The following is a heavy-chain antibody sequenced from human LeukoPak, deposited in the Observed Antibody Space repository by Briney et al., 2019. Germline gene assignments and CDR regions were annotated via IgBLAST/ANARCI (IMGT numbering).Heavy chain of an antibody. J-gene: IGHJ6*02. CDR2: ISGSGGST. D-gene: IGHD3-22*01. CDR1: GFTFSSYA. CDR3: AKCLNYYDSSGPPQGYYGMDV. Sequence: PGGSLRLSCAASGFTFSSYAMSWVRQAPGKGLEWVSAISGSGGSTYYADSVKGRFTISRDNSKNTLYLQMNSLRAEDTAVYYCAKCLNYYDSSGPPQGYYGMDVWGQGATVTVSS. V-gene: IGHV3-23*01.